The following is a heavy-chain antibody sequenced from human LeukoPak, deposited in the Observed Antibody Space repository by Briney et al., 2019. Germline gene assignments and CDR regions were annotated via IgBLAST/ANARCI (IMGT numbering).Heavy chain of an antibody. D-gene: IGHD3-22*01. CDR2: ISGSGGST. J-gene: IGHJ4*02. CDR1: GFTFSSYA. CDR3: AKRRYYYDSSGYYLGPFAY. V-gene: IGHV3-23*01. Sequence: GGSLRLSCAASGFTFSSYAMSWVRQAPGKGLEWVSAISGSGGSTYYADSVKGRFTISRDNSKNTLYLQMNSLRTEDTAVYYCAKRRYYYDSSGYYLGPFAYWAREPWSPSPQ.